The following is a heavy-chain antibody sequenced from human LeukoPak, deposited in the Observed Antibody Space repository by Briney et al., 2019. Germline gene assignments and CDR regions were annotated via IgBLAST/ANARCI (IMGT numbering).Heavy chain of an antibody. D-gene: IGHD5-24*01. J-gene: IGHJ4*02. CDR1: GFTFSSYS. Sequence: GGSLRLSCAASGFTFSSYSMNWVRQAPGKGLEWVSYISSSSTIYYADPVKGRFTISRDNAKNSLYLQMNSLRAEDTAIYYCTRVGYIDEGIDYWGQGTLVTVSS. CDR2: ISSSSTI. V-gene: IGHV3-48*01. CDR3: TRVGYIDEGIDY.